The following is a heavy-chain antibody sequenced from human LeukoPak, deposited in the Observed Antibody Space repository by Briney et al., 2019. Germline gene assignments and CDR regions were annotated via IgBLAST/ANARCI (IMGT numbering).Heavy chain of an antibody. CDR2: ISYDGSNK. CDR1: GFTFSSYA. CDR3: AKDKTSGTYFDY. V-gene: IGHV3-30*07. D-gene: IGHD1-26*01. J-gene: IGHJ4*02. Sequence: PGRSLRLSCAASGFTFSSYAMHWVRQAPGKGLEWVAVISYDGSNKYYADSVKGRFTISRDNSKNTLYLQMNSLRAEDTAVYHCAKDKTSGTYFDYWGQGAPVTVSS.